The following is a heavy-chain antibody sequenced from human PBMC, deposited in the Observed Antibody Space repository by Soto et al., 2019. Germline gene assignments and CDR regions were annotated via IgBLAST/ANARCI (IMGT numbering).Heavy chain of an antibody. CDR1: GFTFSNAW. CDR2: IKSKTDGGTT. CDR3: YTRPIRFRFDY. D-gene: IGHD2-21*01. J-gene: IGHJ4*02. Sequence: EVQLVESGGGLVKPGGSLRLSCAASGFTFSNAWMSWVRQAPGKGLEWVGRIKSKTDGGTTDYAAPVKGRFTISRDDSRNTLYLQMNSLKSEHTAVYCCYTRPIRFRFDYWCQGTLVTVSS. V-gene: IGHV3-15*01.